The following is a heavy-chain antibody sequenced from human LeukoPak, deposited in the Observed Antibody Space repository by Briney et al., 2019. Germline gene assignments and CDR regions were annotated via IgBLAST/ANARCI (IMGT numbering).Heavy chain of an antibody. CDR3: ARDQQDSGWYDY. J-gene: IGHJ4*02. CDR2: ISSGGMTI. Sequence: PGGSLRLSCEASGFTFSSYEMNWVRQAPGKGLEWISYISSGGMTIYYADSVKGRFTISRDNAKNSLYLQMNSLRAEDTAVYYCARDQQDSGWYDYWGQGTLVTVSS. CDR1: GFTFSSYE. V-gene: IGHV3-48*03. D-gene: IGHD6-19*01.